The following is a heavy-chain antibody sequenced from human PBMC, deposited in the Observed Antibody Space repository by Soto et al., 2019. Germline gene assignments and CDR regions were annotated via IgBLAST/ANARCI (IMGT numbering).Heavy chain of an antibody. J-gene: IGHJ6*02. CDR1: GYTFTSYG. V-gene: IGHV1-18*01. Sequence: ASVKVSCKASGYTFTSYGISWVRQAPGHGLEWMGWISAYNGNTNYAQKLQGRVTMTTDTSTSTAYMELRSLRSDDTAVYYCARDEVQDIVVVVAAPPGDYYGMDVWGQGTTVTVSS. D-gene: IGHD2-15*01. CDR3: ARDEVQDIVVVVAAPPGDYYGMDV. CDR2: ISAYNGNT.